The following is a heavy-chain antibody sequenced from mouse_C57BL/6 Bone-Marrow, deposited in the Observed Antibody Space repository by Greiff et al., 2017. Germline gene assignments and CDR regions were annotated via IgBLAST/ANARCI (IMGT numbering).Heavy chain of an antibody. J-gene: IGHJ4*01. CDR2: IHPNSGST. CDR3: AREYGYYIYYYAMDY. V-gene: IGHV1-64*01. CDR1: GYTFTSYW. D-gene: IGHD2-10*02. Sequence: QVQLQQPGAELVKPGASVKLSCKASGYTFTSYWMHWVKQRPGQGLEWIGMIHPNSGSTNYNEKFKSKATLTVDKSSSTAYMQLSSLTSEDSAVYYCAREYGYYIYYYAMDYWGQGTSVTVSS.